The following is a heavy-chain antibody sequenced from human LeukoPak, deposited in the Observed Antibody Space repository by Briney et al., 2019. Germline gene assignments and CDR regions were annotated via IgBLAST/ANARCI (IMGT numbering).Heavy chain of an antibody. D-gene: IGHD3-10*01. Sequence: SETLSLTCTVSGGSISSGSYYWSWIRQPPGKGLEWIGEINHSGSTNYNPSLKSRVTISVDTSKNQFSLRLSSVTAADTAVYYCATDMRSGSGTYYNNWFDPWGQGTLVTVSS. CDR1: GGSISSGSYY. CDR2: INHSGST. CDR3: ATDMRSGSGTYYNNWFDP. V-gene: IGHV4-61*01. J-gene: IGHJ5*02.